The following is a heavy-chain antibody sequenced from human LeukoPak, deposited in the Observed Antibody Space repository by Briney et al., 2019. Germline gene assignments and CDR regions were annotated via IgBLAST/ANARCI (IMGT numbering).Heavy chain of an antibody. CDR2: MNPNSGNT. Sequence: ASVKVSCKVSGYTFTSYDINWVRQATGQGLEWMGWMNPNSGNTGYAQKFQGRVTMTRNTSISTAYMELSSLRSEDTAVYYCARGREQSDYFDYWGQGTLVTVSS. J-gene: IGHJ4*02. CDR1: GYTFTSYD. D-gene: IGHD6-19*01. V-gene: IGHV1-8*02. CDR3: ARGREQSDYFDY.